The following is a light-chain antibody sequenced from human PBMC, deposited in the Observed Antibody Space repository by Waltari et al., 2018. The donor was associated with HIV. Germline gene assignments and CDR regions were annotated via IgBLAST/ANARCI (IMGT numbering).Light chain of an antibody. V-gene: IGLV2-14*01. J-gene: IGLJ3*02. Sequence: QSALTQPASVSGSPGQSITISCTGTSDLRHYNSVSWLQHHPGKAPKVIIYEVSNRPSGVSSRFCGSISGNTASLTISGLQAEDEADYFCSSYISSASPEFGGGTKVTVL. CDR3: SSYISSASPE. CDR1: SDLRHYNS. CDR2: EVS.